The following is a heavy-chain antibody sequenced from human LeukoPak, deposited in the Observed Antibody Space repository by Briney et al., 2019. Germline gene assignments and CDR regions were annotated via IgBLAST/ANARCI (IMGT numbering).Heavy chain of an antibody. Sequence: SETLSLTCTVSGGSISSYYWSWIRQPPGKGLEWIGYIYYSGGTNYTPSLQTRVTISVDASKNQFSLKLSSVTAADTAIYYCAKYTNWDHAFDIWGQGTMVTVSS. CDR3: AKYTNWDHAFDI. J-gene: IGHJ3*02. D-gene: IGHD1-1*01. V-gene: IGHV4-59*01. CDR2: IYYSGGT. CDR1: GGSISSYY.